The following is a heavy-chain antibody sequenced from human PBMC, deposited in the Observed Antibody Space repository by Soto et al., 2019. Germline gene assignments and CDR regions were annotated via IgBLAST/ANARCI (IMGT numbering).Heavy chain of an antibody. D-gene: IGHD4-17*01. CDR3: AKPQELYGYHYGMDV. CDR1: GFTFSSYA. V-gene: IGHV3-23*01. Sequence: PGGSLRLSCAASGFTFSSYAMSWVRQAPGEGLEWVSAISGSGGSTYYADSVKGRFTISRDNSKNTLYLQMNSLRAEDTAVYYCAKPQELYGYHYGMDVWGQGTTVTVSS. J-gene: IGHJ6*02. CDR2: ISGSGGST.